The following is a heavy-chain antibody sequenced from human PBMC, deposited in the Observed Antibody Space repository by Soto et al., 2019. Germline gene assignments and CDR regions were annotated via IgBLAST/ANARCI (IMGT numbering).Heavy chain of an antibody. D-gene: IGHD3-9*01. CDR3: AKAARYDILTGYYSAGWFDP. J-gene: IGHJ5*02. CDR2: ISWNSGSI. V-gene: IGHV3-9*01. Sequence: GGSLRLSCAASGFTFDDYAMHWVRQAPGKGLEWVSGISWNSGSIGYADSVKGRFTISRDNAKNSLYLQMNSLRAEDTALYYCAKAARYDILTGYYSAGWFDPWGQGTLVTVSS. CDR1: GFTFDDYA.